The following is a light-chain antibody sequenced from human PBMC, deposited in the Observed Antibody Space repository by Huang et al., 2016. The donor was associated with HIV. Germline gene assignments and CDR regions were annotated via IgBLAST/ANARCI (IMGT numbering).Light chain of an antibody. CDR2: GSS. J-gene: IGKJ4*01. CDR1: RSVSTN. CDR3: HQYNNWLLS. V-gene: IGKV3-15*01. Sequence: EIVMTQSPATLSVSPGQRVTLSCRANRSVSTNLAWYQQRHGQAPRRLIYGSSTRATGIPARFSGSGSGTDFSLTISSLQSEDFALYYCHQYNNWLLSFGGGTRV.